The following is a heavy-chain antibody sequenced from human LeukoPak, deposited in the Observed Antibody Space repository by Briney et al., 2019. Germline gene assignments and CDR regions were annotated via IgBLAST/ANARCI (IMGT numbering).Heavy chain of an antibody. V-gene: IGHV1-69*04. CDR2: IIPIRGSA. D-gene: IGHD5-24*01. CDR3: ARGSQMATNDAFDI. J-gene: IGHJ3*02. Sequence: SVKVSCKASGGTFSSYAISWVRQAPGQGVEWMGRIIPIRGSAKYAQKFQDRVTITADKTTSTAYMELSSLRSEDTAVYYCARGSQMATNDAFDIWGQGPMVTVSS. CDR1: GGTFSSYA.